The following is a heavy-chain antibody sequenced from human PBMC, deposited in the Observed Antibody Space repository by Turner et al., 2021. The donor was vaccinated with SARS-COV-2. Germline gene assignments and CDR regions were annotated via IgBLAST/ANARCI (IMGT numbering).Heavy chain of an antibody. CDR3: ARDQLGVEATWFDP. CDR2: IWYDGSNK. D-gene: IGHD2-8*01. J-gene: IGHJ5*02. CDR1: GFTLSSYG. Sequence: QVQLVESGGGVVQPGRSLRLSCAESGFTLSSYGMHWVRQAPGKGLGWVAVIWYDGSNKYYTDSVKGRFTISRDNSKNTLYLQMNSLRAEDTAVYYCARDQLGVEATWFDPWGQGTLVTVSS. V-gene: IGHV3-33*01.